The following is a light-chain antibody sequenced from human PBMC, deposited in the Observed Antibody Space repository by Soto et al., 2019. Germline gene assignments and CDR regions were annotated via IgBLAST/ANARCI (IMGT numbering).Light chain of an antibody. V-gene: IGKV1-27*01. CDR3: EKYDSAPLT. CDR2: AAS. J-gene: IGKJ1*01. CDR1: QGISNF. Sequence: DIHMTQSPVSLSASVGDRVTISCRASQGISNFLAWYQQKPGKSPKLIIYAASTLESGVPSRLSGSGYWSVFTLTMYSLQPEDVATYYCEKYDSAPLTFGQGSKVELK.